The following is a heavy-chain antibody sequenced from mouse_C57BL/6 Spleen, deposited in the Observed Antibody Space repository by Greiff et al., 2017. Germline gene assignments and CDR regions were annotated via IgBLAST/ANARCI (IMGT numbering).Heavy chain of an antibody. Sequence: QVQLQQPGTELVKPGASVKLSCKASGYTFTSYWMHWVKQRPGQGLEWIGNINPSNGGTNYNEKFKSKATLTVDKSSSTAYMQLSSLTSEDSAVYYCARWNGYYERWYLDVWGTGTTVTVSS. J-gene: IGHJ1*03. CDR3: ARWNGYYERWYLDV. CDR1: GYTFTSYW. D-gene: IGHD2-3*01. CDR2: INPSNGGT. V-gene: IGHV1-53*01.